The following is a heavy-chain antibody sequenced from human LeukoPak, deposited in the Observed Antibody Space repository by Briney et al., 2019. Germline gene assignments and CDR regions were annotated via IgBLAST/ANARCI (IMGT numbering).Heavy chain of an antibody. V-gene: IGHV3-43*01. CDR2: ISWDGGST. J-gene: IGHJ3*02. CDR1: GFTFGDYT. CDR3: AKDIYLDRGLWLRRRPNAFDT. Sequence: NPGGSLRLSCAASGFTFGDYTMHWVRQAPGKGLEWVSLISWDGGSTYYADSVKGRFTISRDNSKNSLYLQMNSLRTEDTALYYCAKDIYLDRGLWLRRRPNAFDTWGQGTMVTVSS. D-gene: IGHD5-18*01.